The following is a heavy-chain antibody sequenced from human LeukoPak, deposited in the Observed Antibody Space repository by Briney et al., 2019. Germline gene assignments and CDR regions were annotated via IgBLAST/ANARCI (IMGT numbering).Heavy chain of an antibody. V-gene: IGHV3-53*01. Sequence: GGSLRLSCAASGFTVSSIHMVWVRQAPGKGLEWVSVTYTGGNSYYADSVKGRFIISRDISKNTQYLQMNSLRAEDSALYYCARGGRGSAAVVAPRSFDIWGQGTMVTVSS. CDR2: TYTGGNS. CDR3: ARGGRGSAAVVAPRSFDI. J-gene: IGHJ3*02. CDR1: GFTVSSIH. D-gene: IGHD3-22*01.